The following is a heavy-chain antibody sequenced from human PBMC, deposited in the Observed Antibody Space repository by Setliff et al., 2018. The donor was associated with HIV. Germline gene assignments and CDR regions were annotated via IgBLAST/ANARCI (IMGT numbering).Heavy chain of an antibody. D-gene: IGHD6-19*01. CDR2: VYTTGSA. V-gene: IGHV4-61*09. CDR1: GASFIRSRYY. CDR3: ARALAGGSGWNYFDL. J-gene: IGHJ4*02. Sequence: SETLSLTCTVSGASFIRSRYYWSWIRQPAGKGLEWIGHVYTTGSASYNPSLESRVTILKALSKNQFSLNLDSVTAADTAVYFCARALAGGSGWNYFDLWGPGTLVTVSS.